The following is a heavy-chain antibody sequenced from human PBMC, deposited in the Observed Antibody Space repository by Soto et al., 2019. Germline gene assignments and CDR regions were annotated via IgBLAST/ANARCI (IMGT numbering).Heavy chain of an antibody. CDR3: ARVGGPDVLRYFDWSGYYFDY. CDR1: GYTFTSYG. Sequence: QVQLVQSGAEVKKPGASVKVSCKASGYTFTSYGISWVRQAPGQGLEWMGWISAYNGNTNYAQKLQGRVTMTTDTSTSTAYMELRSLRSDDTAVYYCARVGGPDVLRYFDWSGYYFDYWGQGTLVTVSS. V-gene: IGHV1-18*01. D-gene: IGHD3-9*01. CDR2: ISAYNGNT. J-gene: IGHJ4*02.